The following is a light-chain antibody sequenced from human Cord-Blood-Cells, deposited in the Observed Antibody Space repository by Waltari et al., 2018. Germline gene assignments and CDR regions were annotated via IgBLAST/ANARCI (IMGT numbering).Light chain of an antibody. CDR3: SSYTSSSTWV. Sequence: QSALTQPASVSGSPGQSITISCTGTSSDVGGYNYVSWYQQPPGKAPKPMIYDVSKPPSGVSNRFSGSTSGNTASLTISGLQAEDEADYYCSSYTSSSTWVFGGGTKLTVL. V-gene: IGLV2-14*01. J-gene: IGLJ3*02. CDR2: DVS. CDR1: SSDVGGYNY.